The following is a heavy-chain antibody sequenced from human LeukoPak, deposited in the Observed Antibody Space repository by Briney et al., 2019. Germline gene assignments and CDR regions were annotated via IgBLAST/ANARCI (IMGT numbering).Heavy chain of an antibody. V-gene: IGHV3-33*01. CDR1: GFTFSSYG. Sequence: GGSLRLSCAASGFTFSSYGMHWVSQAPGKGLEWVAVIWYDGSNKYYADSVKGRFTIARDNSKNTLYLQMNRLRAEDTAVYYCARDLGTPLYYFDYWGQGTLVTVSS. J-gene: IGHJ4*02. CDR3: ARDLGTPLYYFDY. CDR2: IWYDGSNK.